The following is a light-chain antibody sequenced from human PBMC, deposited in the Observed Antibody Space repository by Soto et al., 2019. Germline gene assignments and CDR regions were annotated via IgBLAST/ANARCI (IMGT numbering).Light chain of an antibody. CDR3: QQYFTFPLT. Sequence: DIQMTQSPSSLSASLGDRLTITCRASQDINNYLAWFQQEPGKAPKSLIYGAYTLQTGAPSRFSGTGSGTDFTLTSDGLQPEDFATYYCQQYFTFPLTFGGGTKVEI. CDR2: GAY. J-gene: IGKJ4*01. V-gene: IGKV1-16*01. CDR1: QDINNY.